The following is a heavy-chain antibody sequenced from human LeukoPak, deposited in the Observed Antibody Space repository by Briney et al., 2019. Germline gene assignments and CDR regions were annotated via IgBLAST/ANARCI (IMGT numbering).Heavy chain of an antibody. D-gene: IGHD6-19*01. CDR3: ASATGTTGDIIAVAGYTYFDY. CDR2: IIPILGIA. CDR1: GGTFSSYA. Sequence: SVEVSCKASGGTFSSYAISWVRQAPGQGLEWMGRIIPILGIANYAQKFQGRVTITADKSTSTAYMELSSLRSEDTAVYYCASATGTTGDIIAVAGYTYFDYWGQGTLVTVSS. J-gene: IGHJ4*02. V-gene: IGHV1-69*04.